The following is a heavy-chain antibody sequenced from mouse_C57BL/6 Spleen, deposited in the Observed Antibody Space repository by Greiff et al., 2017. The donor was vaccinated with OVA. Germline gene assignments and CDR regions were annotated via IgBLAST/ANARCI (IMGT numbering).Heavy chain of an antibody. V-gene: IGHV1-81*01. CDR1: GYTFTSYG. CDR2: IYPRSGNT. J-gene: IGHJ2*01. Sequence: VKVVESGAELARPGASVKLSCKASGYTFTSYGISWVKQRTGQGLEWIGEIYPRSGNTYYNEKFKGKATLTADKSSSTAYMELRSLTSEDSAVYFCAREGIGDYWGQGTTLTVSS. CDR3: AREGIGDY.